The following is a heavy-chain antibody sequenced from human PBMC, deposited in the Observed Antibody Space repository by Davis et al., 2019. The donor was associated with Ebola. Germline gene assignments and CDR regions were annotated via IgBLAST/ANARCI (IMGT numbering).Heavy chain of an antibody. Sequence: SLKISCAASGFAFGDYWMHWVRQSPGKGLEWVSSISWNSGGIGYADSVKGRFTISRDNPKNSLYLQMNSLRVEDTALYYCAKDTWRGPFDGMDVWGQGTTVTVSS. J-gene: IGHJ6*02. CDR1: GFAFGDYW. CDR2: ISWNSGGI. D-gene: IGHD3-10*01. V-gene: IGHV3-9*01. CDR3: AKDTWRGPFDGMDV.